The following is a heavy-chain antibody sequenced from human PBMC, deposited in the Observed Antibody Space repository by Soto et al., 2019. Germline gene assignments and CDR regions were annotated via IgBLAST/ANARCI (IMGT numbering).Heavy chain of an antibody. Sequence: ASVKVSCKASGYTFTSYCMHWVRQAPGQGLEWTGIIDPSGGGTTYAQKFQGRLTMTRDTSTSTVYMELSSLRSEDTAVYYCARELGPGWFDPWGQGTLVTVSS. CDR1: GYTFTSYC. V-gene: IGHV1-46*01. CDR2: IDPSGGGT. CDR3: ARELGPGWFDP. J-gene: IGHJ5*02.